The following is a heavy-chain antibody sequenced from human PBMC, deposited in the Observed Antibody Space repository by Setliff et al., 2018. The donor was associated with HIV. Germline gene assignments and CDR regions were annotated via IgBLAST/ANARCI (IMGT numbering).Heavy chain of an antibody. Sequence: SETLSLTCIVSGGSISNYYWWTWVRQPPGKGLEWIGEIYHSGTTDYKPSLKSRVTMSLDQAKEQLSLRLSYVTAADTAVYYCARGRQIGIEGAGAFDIWGPGTVVTVSS. D-gene: IGHD1-26*01. CDR3: ARGRQIGIEGAGAFDI. J-gene: IGHJ3*02. CDR1: GGSISNYYW. V-gene: IGHV4-4*02. CDR2: IYHSGTT.